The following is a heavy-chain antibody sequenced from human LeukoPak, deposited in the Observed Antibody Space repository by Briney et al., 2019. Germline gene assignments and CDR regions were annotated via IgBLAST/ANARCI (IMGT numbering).Heavy chain of an antibody. CDR1: GYTFTTYG. V-gene: IGHV1-18*01. CDR3: ARALIFSGSYYIYVRAFDI. CDR2: ISGYNGNT. Sequence: GASVKVSCKASGYTFTTYGISWVRQAPGQGLEWMGWISGYNGNTNYAQKFQGRVTMTTDTSTTTAYMDVRSLRSDDTAVYYCARALIFSGSYYIYVRAFDIWGQGTMVTVSS. D-gene: IGHD1-26*01. J-gene: IGHJ3*02.